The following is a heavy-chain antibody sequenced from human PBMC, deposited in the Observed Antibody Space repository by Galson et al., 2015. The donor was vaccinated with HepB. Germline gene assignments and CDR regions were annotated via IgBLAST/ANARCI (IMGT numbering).Heavy chain of an antibody. CDR3: AALFPRIAAAGTGISYGMDV. V-gene: IGHV1-58*02. J-gene: IGHJ6*02. CDR1: GFTFTSSA. D-gene: IGHD6-13*01. Sequence: SVKVSCKASGFTFTSSAMQWVRQARGQRLEWIGWIVVGSGNTNYAQKFQERVTITRDMSTSTAYMELSSLRSEDTAVYYCAALFPRIAAAGTGISYGMDVWGQGTTVTVSS. CDR2: IVVGSGNT.